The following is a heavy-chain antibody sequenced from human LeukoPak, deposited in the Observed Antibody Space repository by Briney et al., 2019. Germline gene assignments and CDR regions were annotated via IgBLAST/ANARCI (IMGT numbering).Heavy chain of an antibody. D-gene: IGHD1-26*01. CDR2: ISGSGRDT. CDR1: GFTFNNYA. Sequence: GGSLRLSCAASGFTFNNYAMSWVRQAPGKGLEWVSAISGSGRDTYYADSMRGRFTISRDNSQNTLYLQMNSPRAEDTAVYYCAKDQVGVHYNWGQGTLVTVSS. V-gene: IGHV3-23*01. J-gene: IGHJ4*02. CDR3: AKDQVGVHYN.